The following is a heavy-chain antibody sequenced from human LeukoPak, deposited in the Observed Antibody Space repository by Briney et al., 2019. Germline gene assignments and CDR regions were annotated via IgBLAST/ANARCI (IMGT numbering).Heavy chain of an antibody. J-gene: IGHJ4*02. V-gene: IGHV3-30*03. D-gene: IGHD3-22*01. CDR1: GFTFSSYG. CDR3: ARLRNYYDSSGYYFDY. Sequence: GRSLRLSCAASGFTFSSYGMHWVRQAPGKGLEWVAVISYDGSNKYYADSVKGRFTISRDNSKNTLYLQMNSLRAEDTAVYYCARLRNYYDSSGYYFDYWGQGTLVTVSS. CDR2: ISYDGSNK.